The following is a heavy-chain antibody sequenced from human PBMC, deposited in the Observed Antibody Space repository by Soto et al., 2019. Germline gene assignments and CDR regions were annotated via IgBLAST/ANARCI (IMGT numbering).Heavy chain of an antibody. J-gene: IGHJ4*02. CDR3: ARPDAAYYYDSSGYYQEFDY. Sequence: QVQLVQSGAEVKKPGSSVKVSSKASEGTFSSYPISWVRQAPVQGLDGMGGTIPIFGTANYAQKFQGKVTITADESTSTAYMELSSLRSEDTAVYYCARPDAAYYYDSSGYYQEFDYWGQGTLVTVSS. CDR2: TIPIFGTA. D-gene: IGHD3-22*01. CDR1: EGTFSSYP. V-gene: IGHV1-69*01.